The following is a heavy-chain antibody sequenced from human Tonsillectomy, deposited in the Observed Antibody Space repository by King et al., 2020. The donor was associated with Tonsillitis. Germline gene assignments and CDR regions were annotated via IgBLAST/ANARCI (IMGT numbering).Heavy chain of an antibody. V-gene: IGHV5-51*01. CDR2: IYPGDSDT. Sequence: QLVQSGAEVKKPGESLKISCKGSGYSFTTYWIGWVRQMPGKGLEWMGIIYPGDSDTRYSTSFQGQVTNSADKSISTAYLHSLKASHTAMYYCARLSLVTAPFDYWGQGTLVTVFS. J-gene: IGHJ4*02. CDR1: GYSFTTYW. D-gene: IGHD4-23*01. CDR3: ARLSLVTAPFDY.